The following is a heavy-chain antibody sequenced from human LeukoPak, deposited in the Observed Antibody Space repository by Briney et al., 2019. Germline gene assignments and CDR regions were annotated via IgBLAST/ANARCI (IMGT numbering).Heavy chain of an antibody. CDR2: IYTSGST. CDR3: ATSLVAEDAFDI. J-gene: IGHJ3*02. Sequence: SETLSLTCTVSGGSISSYYWSWIRQPAGKGLEWIGRIYTSGSTNYNPSLMSRVTMSVDTSKNQFSRKLSSVTAADTAVYYCATSLVAEDAFDIWGQGTMVTVSS. D-gene: IGHD2-15*01. V-gene: IGHV4-4*07. CDR1: GGSISSYY.